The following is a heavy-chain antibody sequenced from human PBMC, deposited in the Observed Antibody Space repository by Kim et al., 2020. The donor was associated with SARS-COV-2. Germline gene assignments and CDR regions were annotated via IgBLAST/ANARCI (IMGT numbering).Heavy chain of an antibody. Sequence: SETLSLTCTVSGGSISSSSYYWGWIRQPPGKGLEWIGSIYYSGSTYYNPFLKSRVTISVDTSKNQFSLKLSSVTAADTAVYYCARHVRGWLQLIVGWFDPWGQGTLVTVSS. D-gene: IGHD3-10*02. CDR1: GGSISSSSYY. CDR3: ARHVRGWLQLIVGWFDP. J-gene: IGHJ5*02. CDR2: IYYSGST. V-gene: IGHV4-39*01.